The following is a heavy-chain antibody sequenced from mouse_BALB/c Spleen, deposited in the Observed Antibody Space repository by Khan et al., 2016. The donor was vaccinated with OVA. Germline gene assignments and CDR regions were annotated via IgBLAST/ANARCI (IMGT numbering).Heavy chain of an antibody. CDR1: GYTFTSYV. CDR3: ATQGSTYTWFAY. Sequence: IQLVQSGPELVKPGASVKMSCKASGYTFTSYVMHWVKQKPGQGLEWIGYIYPYNDDTKYNEKFKGKATLTSDRSSSTAYMEFTSLTSEDSAVYYCATQGSTYTWFAYWGQGTLVTVSA. V-gene: IGHV1S136*01. CDR2: IYPYNDDT. D-gene: IGHD1-1*01. J-gene: IGHJ3*01.